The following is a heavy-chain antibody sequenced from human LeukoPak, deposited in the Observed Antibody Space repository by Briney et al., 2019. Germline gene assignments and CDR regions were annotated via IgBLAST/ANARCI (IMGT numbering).Heavy chain of an antibody. CDR2: IYYSGST. CDR3: ARGDGSGSYSGGQYYYYYMDV. CDR1: GGSISSYY. V-gene: IGHV4-59*01. D-gene: IGHD3-10*01. J-gene: IGHJ6*03. Sequence: KPSETLSLTCTVSGGSISSYYWSWIRQPPGKGLEWIGYIYYSGSTNYNPSLKSRVTISVDTSKNQFSLKLSSVTAADTAVYYCARGDGSGSYSGGQYYYYYMDVCGKGTTVTISS.